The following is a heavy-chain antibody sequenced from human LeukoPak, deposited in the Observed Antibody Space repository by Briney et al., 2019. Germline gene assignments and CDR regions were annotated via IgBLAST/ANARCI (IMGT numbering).Heavy chain of an antibody. V-gene: IGHV3-23*01. CDR3: AKDSKIVGATFRSYHYMDV. Sequence: SGGSLRLSCAASGFTFSDYYMSWIRQAPGKGLEWVSGIRGGGGSTYYADSVKGRFTISRDNSKNTLYLQMNSLRAEDTAVYYCAKDSKIVGATFRSYHYMDVWGKGTAVTVSS. CDR1: GFTFSDYY. CDR2: IRGGGGST. J-gene: IGHJ6*03. D-gene: IGHD1-26*01.